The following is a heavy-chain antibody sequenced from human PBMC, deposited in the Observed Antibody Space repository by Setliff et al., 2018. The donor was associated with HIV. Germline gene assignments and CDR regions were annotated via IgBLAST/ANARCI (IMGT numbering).Heavy chain of an antibody. CDR3: AKDRSGSYRTFDY. Sequence: SETLSLTCTVSGASSIYYWGWIRQPPGKGLEWIGSVYHRGSTYYNPSLKSRVTISIDTSKNQFSLKLNSVTAADTAVYYCAKDRSGSYRTFDYWGPGILVTVSS. J-gene: IGHJ4*02. V-gene: IGHV4-39*07. CDR2: VYHRGST. CDR1: GASSIYY. D-gene: IGHD1-26*01.